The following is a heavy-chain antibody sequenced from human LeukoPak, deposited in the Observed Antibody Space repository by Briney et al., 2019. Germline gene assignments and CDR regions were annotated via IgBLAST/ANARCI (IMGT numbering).Heavy chain of an antibody. J-gene: IGHJ4*02. Sequence: SETLSLTCAVNGGSFSGYYWSWIRQPPGKGLEWIGEINHSGSTNYNPSLKSRVTISVDTSKNQFSLKLSSVTAADTAVYYCYGLWFGELLFDYWGQGTLVTVSS. CDR2: INHSGST. V-gene: IGHV4-34*01. CDR3: YGLWFGELLFDY. CDR1: GGSFSGYY. D-gene: IGHD3-10*01.